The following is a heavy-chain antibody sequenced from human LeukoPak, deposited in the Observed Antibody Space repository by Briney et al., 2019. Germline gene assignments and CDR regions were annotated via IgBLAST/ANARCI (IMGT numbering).Heavy chain of an antibody. Sequence: PSETLSLTCSVSGGSISSSSYYWGWIRRPPGKGLEWIGSIYYSGSTYYNPSLKSRVAISVDTSKTLFSLKLSSVTAADTAVYYCARHRIAPADDAFDIWGRGTMVTVSS. CDR3: ARHRIAPADDAFDI. CDR1: GGSISSSSYY. V-gene: IGHV4-39*01. CDR2: IYYSGST. D-gene: IGHD6-13*01. J-gene: IGHJ3*02.